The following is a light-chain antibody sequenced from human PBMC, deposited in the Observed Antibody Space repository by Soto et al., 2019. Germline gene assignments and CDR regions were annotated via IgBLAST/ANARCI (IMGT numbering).Light chain of an antibody. CDR2: EVT. J-gene: IGLJ1*01. CDR1: SSDVGGYNY. CDR3: SSYTRSNTFPYV. Sequence: QSALTQPASVSGSPGQSITIFCFGSSSDVGGYNYVSWYQQHPGKAPKLIIYEVTNRPSGVSNRFSGSKSGNTASLTISGLQAEDEADYYCSSYTRSNTFPYVFGSGTKVTVL. V-gene: IGLV2-14*01.